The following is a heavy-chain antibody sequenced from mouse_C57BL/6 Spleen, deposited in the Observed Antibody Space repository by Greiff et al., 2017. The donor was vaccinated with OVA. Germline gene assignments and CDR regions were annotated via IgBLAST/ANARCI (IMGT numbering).Heavy chain of an antibody. V-gene: IGHV1-9*01. CDR2: ILPGSGST. CDR3: ASGEIYYGYGAY. CDR1: GYTFTGYW. Sequence: VKVVESGAELMKPGASVKLSCKATGYTFTGYWIEWVKQRPGHGLEWIGEILPGSGSTNYNEKFTGKATFTADTSSNTAYMQLSSLTTDDSAIYYCASGEIYYGYGAYWGQGTLVTVSA. J-gene: IGHJ3*01. D-gene: IGHD2-2*01.